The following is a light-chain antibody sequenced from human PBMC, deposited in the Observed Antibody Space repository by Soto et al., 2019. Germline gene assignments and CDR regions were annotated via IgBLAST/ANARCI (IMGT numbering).Light chain of an antibody. CDR2: AAS. J-gene: IGKJ2*01. CDR3: QQSYSLPYT. V-gene: IGKV1-39*01. Sequence: DIQMTRSPSSLSASVGDRVTITCRASQSVGSLLNWFQQRPGIAPKLLIYAASTLQSGAPSRFSGSGAGTDFTLIISSLQPEDFATYYCQQSYSLPYTFGQGTKLEI. CDR1: QSVGSL.